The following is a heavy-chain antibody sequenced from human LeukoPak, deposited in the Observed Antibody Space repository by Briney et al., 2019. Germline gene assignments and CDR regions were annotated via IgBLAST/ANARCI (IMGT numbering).Heavy chain of an antibody. CDR1: GGSISSSSYF. Sequence: PSETLSLTCTVSGGSISSSSYFWGWIRQPPGKGLEWIGYIYYSGSTNYNPSLKSRVTVSVDTSKNQFSLKLSSVTAADTAVYYCARAQRLEHDEGLDIWGQGTVVTVSS. J-gene: IGHJ3*02. CDR3: ARAQRLEHDEGLDI. D-gene: IGHD1/OR15-1a*01. V-gene: IGHV4-61*05. CDR2: IYYSGST.